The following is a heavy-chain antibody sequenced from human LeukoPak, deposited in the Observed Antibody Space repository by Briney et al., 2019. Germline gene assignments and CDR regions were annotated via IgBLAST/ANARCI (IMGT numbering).Heavy chain of an antibody. V-gene: IGHV3-11*01. CDR2: ISSSGSSI. J-gene: IGHJ4*02. CDR1: GFTFSDYY. CDR3: ARQSSGWSFR. Sequence: SGGSLRLSCAASGFTFSDYYMSWIRQAPGKGLEWVSYISSSGSSIYDADSVKGRFTISRDNAKNSQYLQMNSLRAEDTAVYYCARQSSGWSFRWGQGTRVTVSS. D-gene: IGHD6-19*01.